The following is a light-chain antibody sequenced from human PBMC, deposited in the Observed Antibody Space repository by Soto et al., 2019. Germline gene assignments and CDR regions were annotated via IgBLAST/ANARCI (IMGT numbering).Light chain of an antibody. Sequence: QSLLTQPPSASGTPGQRVTIACSGSISNIGSNYVYWYQQLPGTAPKLLIYSNNQRPSGVPDRFSGSKSGTSASLAISGLRSEDEADYYCAAWDDSLSGSYVFGTGTKVTVL. V-gene: IGLV1-47*02. CDR3: AAWDDSLSGSYV. CDR1: ISNIGSNY. CDR2: SNN. J-gene: IGLJ1*01.